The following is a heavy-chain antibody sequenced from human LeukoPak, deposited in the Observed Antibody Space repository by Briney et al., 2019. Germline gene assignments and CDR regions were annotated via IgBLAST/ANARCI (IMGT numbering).Heavy chain of an antibody. D-gene: IGHD3-9*01. V-gene: IGHV4-39*07. CDR2: IYYNGST. Sequence: SETLSLTCIVSGGSISSSCYYWGWLRQPPGKGLEWIRSIYYNGSTYYNPSLKSRVTISVDTSKNQFSLKLSSVTAADTAVYYCAREADKYYDILTGYYEAWGQGTLVTVSS. J-gene: IGHJ5*02. CDR3: AREADKYYDILTGYYEA. CDR1: GGSISSSCYY.